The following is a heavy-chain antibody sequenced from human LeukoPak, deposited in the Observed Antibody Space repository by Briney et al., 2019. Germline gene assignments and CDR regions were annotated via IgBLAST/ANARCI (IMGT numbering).Heavy chain of an antibody. CDR3: ARDWGSTGYALYDP. Sequence: PGGSLRLSCAASGFIFSNYWMTWVRQAPGKELEWVAHIRQDGSERHYVDSVKDRFTISRDNAKNSLDLQMDSLRAEDTAVYYCARDWGSTGYALYDPWGQGTLVTVSS. CDR1: GFIFSNYW. CDR2: IRQDGSER. J-gene: IGHJ5*02. D-gene: IGHD5-12*01. V-gene: IGHV3-7*01.